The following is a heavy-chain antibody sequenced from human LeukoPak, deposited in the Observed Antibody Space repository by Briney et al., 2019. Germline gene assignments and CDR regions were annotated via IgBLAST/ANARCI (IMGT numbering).Heavy chain of an antibody. CDR2: IRPHNGDT. CDR3: ARDVAGIAVAGTVDF. Sequence: GASVRVSCTASGYTFTEYAFSWVRQAPGQGLEWMGWIRPHNGDTKYAQKFQARVTMTTDTSTSTAYLDLWSLRSDDTAVYYCARDVAGIAVAGTVDFWGQGTLVTVSS. V-gene: IGHV1-18*01. J-gene: IGHJ4*02. D-gene: IGHD6-19*01. CDR1: GYTFTEYA.